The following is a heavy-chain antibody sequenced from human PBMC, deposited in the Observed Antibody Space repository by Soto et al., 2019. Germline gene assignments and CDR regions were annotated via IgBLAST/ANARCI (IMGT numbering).Heavy chain of an antibody. V-gene: IGHV4-59*01. J-gene: IGHJ4*02. CDR3: AGLRGYAGSPIDY. D-gene: IGHD2-15*01. CDR1: AGSIRSGY. Sequence: SETLSLTCTVYAGSIRSGYWSWIRPHHGKGLEWIGYISHSGNTNYNPPVKSRVTLSVDTPKNQFSLRLSSVTTADTAVYYCAGLRGYAGSPIDYWGQGSLVAVSA. CDR2: ISHSGNT.